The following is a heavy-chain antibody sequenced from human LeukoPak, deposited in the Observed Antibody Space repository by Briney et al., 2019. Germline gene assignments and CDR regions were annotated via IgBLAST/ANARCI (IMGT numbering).Heavy chain of an antibody. D-gene: IGHD6-13*01. V-gene: IGHV4-59*01. CDR3: AREVIATAGYDY. CDR2: IYYSGST. CDR1: GGSISSYY. J-gene: IGHJ4*02. Sequence: SEILSLTCTVSGGSISSYYWSWIRQPPGKGLEWIGYIYYSGSTSYNPSLKSRVTISVDTSKNQFSLRLSSVSAADTAVYYCAREVIATAGYDYWGQGTLVTVSS.